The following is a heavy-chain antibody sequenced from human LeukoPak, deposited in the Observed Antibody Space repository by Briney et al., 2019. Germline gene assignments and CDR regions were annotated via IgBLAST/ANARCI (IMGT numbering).Heavy chain of an antibody. Sequence: SETLSLTCTVSGVSITSHYWSWIRQPPGKGLEWIGYMYDSEKTKDNLSFKSRSTLSADTSKNQFSLRLSSVTAEDTAVYYCATIKRGSIYGYFDFWGQGILVTASS. J-gene: IGHJ4*02. CDR1: GVSITSHY. CDR3: ATIKRGSIYGYFDF. CDR2: MYDSEKT. D-gene: IGHD5-18*01. V-gene: IGHV4-59*11.